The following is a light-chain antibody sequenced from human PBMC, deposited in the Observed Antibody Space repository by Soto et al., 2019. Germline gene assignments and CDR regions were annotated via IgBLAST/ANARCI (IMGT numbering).Light chain of an antibody. CDR1: QSVTNS. CDR2: GAS. J-gene: IGKJ2*01. Sequence: EIVMTQSPATLSVSPGERATLSCRASQSVTNSLAWYQQKPGQAPRLLIYGASTRATGIPARFSGSGSATEFTLTISSLQSEDSAVYYCHHYNNWPPYTFGQGTKLEIK. V-gene: IGKV3D-15*01. CDR3: HHYNNWPPYT.